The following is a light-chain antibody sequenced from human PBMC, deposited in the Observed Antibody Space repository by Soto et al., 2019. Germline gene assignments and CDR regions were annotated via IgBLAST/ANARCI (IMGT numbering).Light chain of an antibody. CDR1: QSLVYSDGIAY. CDR2: KVS. CDR3: MQATHWPIT. J-gene: IGKJ5*01. Sequence: DIVMTQSPLSLPVTLGQPASISCRSNQSLVYSDGIAYFSWFQQRPGRSPRRLIYKVSNRDSGAPARFSGSGSGTDFALKISRVEADDVGVYYCMQATHWPITFGQGTRLEIK. V-gene: IGKV2-30*01.